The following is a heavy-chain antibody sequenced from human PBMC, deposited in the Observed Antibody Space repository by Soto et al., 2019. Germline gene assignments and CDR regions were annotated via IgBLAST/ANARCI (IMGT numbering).Heavy chain of an antibody. CDR3: AKFDGVGSYLHFIHFDY. J-gene: IGHJ4*02. CDR1: GFTFSSYA. CDR2: ISGSGGST. D-gene: IGHD1-26*01. Sequence: EVQLLESGGGLVQPGGSLRLSCAASGFTFSSYAMSWVRQAPGKGLEWVSAISGSGGSTYYADSVKGRFTISRDNSKNTLYLQMNSLRAEDTAVYYCAKFDGVGSYLHFIHFDYWGQGTLVTVSS. V-gene: IGHV3-23*01.